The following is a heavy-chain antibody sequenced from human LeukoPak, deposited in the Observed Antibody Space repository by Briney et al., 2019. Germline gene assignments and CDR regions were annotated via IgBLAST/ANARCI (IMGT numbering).Heavy chain of an antibody. Sequence: ASVKVSCKAYGYTFISNYLNWVRQAPGQGLEWMGIISPSGASTSYAQKFQGRVTMTRDTSTSTVYMELSSLRSEDTAVYYCTRGGYGGPRVAFDYWGQGTLVTVSS. V-gene: IGHV1-46*01. CDR2: ISPSGAST. J-gene: IGHJ4*02. CDR3: TRGGYGGPRVAFDY. CDR1: GYTFISNY. D-gene: IGHD1-1*01.